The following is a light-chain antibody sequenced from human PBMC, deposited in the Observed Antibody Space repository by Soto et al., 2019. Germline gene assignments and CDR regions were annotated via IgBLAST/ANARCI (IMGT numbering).Light chain of an antibody. Sequence: EIVLTQSPGTLSLSPGERATLSCRASQRVNSNYLAWYRRKPGQAPSLLIYGASTRATGIPGRFSGSGSGTDFTLTITRLEPEEFAEYYCQQYGSSPPTFGQGTKVEIK. CDR1: QRVNSNY. CDR2: GAS. V-gene: IGKV3-20*01. CDR3: QQYGSSPPT. J-gene: IGKJ1*01.